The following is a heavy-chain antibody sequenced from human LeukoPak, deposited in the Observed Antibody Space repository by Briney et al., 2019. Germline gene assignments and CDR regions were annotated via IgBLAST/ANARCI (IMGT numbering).Heavy chain of an antibody. CDR1: GGSISSSSYY. CDR3: ARHVSRTSWIETQKYNWFDP. CDR2: IYYSGST. D-gene: IGHD2-2*01. Sequence: SETLSLTCTVSGGSISSSSYYWGRIRQPPGKGLEWIGSIYYSGSTYYNPSLKSRVTISVDTSKNQFSLKLSSVTAADTAVYYCARHVSRTSWIETQKYNWFDPWGQGTLVTVSS. J-gene: IGHJ5*02. V-gene: IGHV4-39*01.